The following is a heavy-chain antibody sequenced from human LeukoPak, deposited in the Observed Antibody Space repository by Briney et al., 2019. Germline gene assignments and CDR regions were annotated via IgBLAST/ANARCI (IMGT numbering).Heavy chain of an antibody. Sequence: GGSLRLSCVASGFTFSHYSMSWVRQAPGKGLEWVSVIYSGGSTYYADSVKGRFTISRDNSKNTLYLQMNSLRAEDTAVYYCARVWDYGDYWGQGTLVTVSS. V-gene: IGHV3-53*01. J-gene: IGHJ4*02. CDR3: ARVWDYGDY. D-gene: IGHD7-27*01. CDR1: GFTFSHYS. CDR2: IYSGGST.